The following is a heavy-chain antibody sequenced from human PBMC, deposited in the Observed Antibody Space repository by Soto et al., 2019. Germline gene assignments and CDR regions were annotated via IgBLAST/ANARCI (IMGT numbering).Heavy chain of an antibody. J-gene: IGHJ4*02. V-gene: IGHV4-31*03. CDR1: GGSISSGGYY. CDR2: IYYSGST. CDR3: ARAPWGVIVHFDY. Sequence: QVQLQESGPGLVKPSQTLSLTCTVSGGSISSGGYYWSWIRQHPGKGLEWIGYIYYSGSTYYNPSLKGRFPISVDTSKNQVSLKLSSVTAADTAVYYCARAPWGVIVHFDYWGQGTLVTVSS. D-gene: IGHD3-16*02.